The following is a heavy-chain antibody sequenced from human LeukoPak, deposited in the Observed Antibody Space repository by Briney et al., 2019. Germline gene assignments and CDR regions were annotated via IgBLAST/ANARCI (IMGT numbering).Heavy chain of an antibody. V-gene: IGHV3-23*01. CDR2: ITPSGGNT. CDR3: AKMSGDCSSTICSSFDY. CDR1: GFTFSTYA. D-gene: IGHD2-2*01. J-gene: IGHJ4*02. Sequence: GGSLRLSCAASGFTFSTYATSWVRQAPGGGLEWVSAITPSGGNTYYADSVKGRFTISRDNSKSTLSLQMNSLRAEDTAVYYCAKMSGDCSSTICSSFDYWGQGTLVTVSS.